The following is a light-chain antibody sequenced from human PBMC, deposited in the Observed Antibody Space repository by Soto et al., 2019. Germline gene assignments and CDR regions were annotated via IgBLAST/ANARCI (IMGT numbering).Light chain of an antibody. J-gene: IGLJ3*02. CDR2: LNSDGSH. CDR3: QTWGTGIWV. Sequence: QPVLTQSPSASASLGASVKLTCTLSSGHINYAIAWHQQQPEKGPRYLMKLNSDGSHSKGDGIPDRFSGSSSGAERYLTISRLQSEDEADYYCQTWGTGIWVFGGGTQLTVL. CDR1: SGHINYA. V-gene: IGLV4-69*01.